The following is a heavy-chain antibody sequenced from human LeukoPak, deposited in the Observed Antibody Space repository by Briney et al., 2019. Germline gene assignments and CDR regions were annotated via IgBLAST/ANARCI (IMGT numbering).Heavy chain of an antibody. D-gene: IGHD2-15*01. CDR2: IYYSGST. CDR3: ARLYCSGGSCYWFDH. V-gene: IGHV4-59*08. J-gene: IGHJ5*02. Sequence: PSETLSLTCTVSGGSISSYYWSWIRQPPGKGLEWIGYIYYSGSTNYNPSLKSRVTISVDTSKNQFSLKLSSVTAADTAVYYCARLYCSGGSCYWFDHWGQGTLVTVSS. CDR1: GGSISSYY.